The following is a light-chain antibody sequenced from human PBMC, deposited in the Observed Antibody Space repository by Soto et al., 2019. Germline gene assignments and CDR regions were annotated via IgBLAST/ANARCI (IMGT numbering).Light chain of an antibody. CDR3: QQYNNWWT. J-gene: IGKJ1*01. Sequence: EIVMTQSPATLSVSPGERATLSCRASQSVSSNLAWYQQKPGQAPRLLIYGASTRATGIPARFSGSGSGTEFTPTISRLQSEDFAVYYCQQYNNWWTFGQGTKVEIK. CDR2: GAS. CDR1: QSVSSN. V-gene: IGKV3-15*01.